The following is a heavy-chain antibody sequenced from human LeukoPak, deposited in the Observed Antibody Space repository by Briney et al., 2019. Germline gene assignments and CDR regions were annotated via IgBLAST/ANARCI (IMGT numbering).Heavy chain of an antibody. CDR3: ANGEGYSSSWYKGDTGFDY. CDR2: ISSSGSTI. D-gene: IGHD6-13*01. Sequence: GGSLRLSCAASGFTFSSYEMNWVRQAPGKGLEWVSYISSSGSTIYYADSVKGRFTISRDNAKNSLYLQMNSLRAEDTAVYYCANGEGYSSSWYKGDTGFDYWGQGTLVTVSS. V-gene: IGHV3-48*03. CDR1: GFTFSSYE. J-gene: IGHJ4*02.